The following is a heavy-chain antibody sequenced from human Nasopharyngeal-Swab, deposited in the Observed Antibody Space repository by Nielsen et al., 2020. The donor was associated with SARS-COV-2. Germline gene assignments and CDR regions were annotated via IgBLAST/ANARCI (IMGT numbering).Heavy chain of an antibody. V-gene: IGHV3-11*04. J-gene: IGHJ6*02. Sequence: GGSLRLSCAASGFTFNDYYMSWIRQAPGKGLEWVSYISSSGSTIYYADSVKGRFTISRDNAKNSLYLQMNSLRAEDTAVYYCARDDGDSSGYYPGGMDVWGQGTTVTVSS. CDR2: ISSSGSTI. CDR1: GFTFNDYY. D-gene: IGHD3-22*01. CDR3: ARDDGDSSGYYPGGMDV.